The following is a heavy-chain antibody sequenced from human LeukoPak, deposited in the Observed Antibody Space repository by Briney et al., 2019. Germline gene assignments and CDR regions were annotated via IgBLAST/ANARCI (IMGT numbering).Heavy chain of an antibody. Sequence: GASGKLSCKASGYTLTSYYMHWVRQSPGQGLGWMGIINTSGSSTSYAQKFQGRVTMTRDTSTSTAYMQLSSLRSEDTAVCYSAVEGLDCLIESFDEGGQGTPATVSS. CDR3: AVEGLDCLIESFDE. CDR2: INTSGSST. J-gene: IGHJ4*01. D-gene: IGHD3-9*01. V-gene: IGHV1-46*01. CDR1: GYTLTSYY.